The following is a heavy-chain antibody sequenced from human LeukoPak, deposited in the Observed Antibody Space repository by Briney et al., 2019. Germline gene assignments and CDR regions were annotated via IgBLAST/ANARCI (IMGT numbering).Heavy chain of an antibody. CDR2: FDPEDVDT. V-gene: IGHV1-24*01. Sequence: ASVKVSCKVSEYSLTELSMHWVRLAPGKGLERMGGFDPEDVDTIYAQKFEGRVTMTEDTSTDTAYMELSSLRSEDTAIYYCARGHGNNYYYYYMDVWGKGTTVTVSS. CDR1: EYSLTELS. CDR3: ARGHGNNYYYYYMDV. J-gene: IGHJ6*03. D-gene: IGHD1-1*01.